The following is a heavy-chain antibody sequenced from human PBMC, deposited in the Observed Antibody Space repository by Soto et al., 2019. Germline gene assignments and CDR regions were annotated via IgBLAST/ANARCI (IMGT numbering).Heavy chain of an antibody. J-gene: IGHJ3*02. V-gene: IGHV5-51*01. D-gene: IGHD3-22*01. CDR1: VYSFTSYW. CDR3: ARPTWPDYYDSSGDAFDI. CDR2: IYPGWSDT. Sequence: GESLKISFKGSVYSFTSYWIGWVRQRPGEGLELMGIIYPGWSDTRYCPSFQGQATISADKSISTAYRQWSSLKASDTAMYYCARPTWPDYYDSSGDAFDIWGQGTMVTVSS.